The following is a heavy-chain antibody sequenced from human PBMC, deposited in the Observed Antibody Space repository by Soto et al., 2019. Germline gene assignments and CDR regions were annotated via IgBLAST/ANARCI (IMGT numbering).Heavy chain of an antibody. CDR1: GYSFTSYW. V-gene: IGHV5-51*01. Sequence: GESLKISCKGSGYSFTSYWIGWVRQMPGKGLEWMGIIYPGDSDTRYSPSFQGQVTISADKSISTAYLQWSSLKASDTAMYYCARHRDCSGGSCYPAYWGQGTLVTVSS. J-gene: IGHJ4*02. CDR2: IYPGDSDT. CDR3: ARHRDCSGGSCYPAY. D-gene: IGHD2-15*01.